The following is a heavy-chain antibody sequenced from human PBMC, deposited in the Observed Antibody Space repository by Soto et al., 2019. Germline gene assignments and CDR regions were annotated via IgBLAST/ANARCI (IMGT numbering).Heavy chain of an antibody. D-gene: IGHD3-9*01. CDR3: ARSYNYDILTGYH. Sequence: ASVKVSCKASGCTFSSYAISWVRQAPGQGLEWMGGIIPIFGTANYAQKFQGRVTITADESTSTAYMELSSLRSEDTAVYYCARSYNYDILTGYHWGQGTLVTVSS. CDR2: IIPIFGTA. CDR1: GCTFSSYA. V-gene: IGHV1-69*13. J-gene: IGHJ4*02.